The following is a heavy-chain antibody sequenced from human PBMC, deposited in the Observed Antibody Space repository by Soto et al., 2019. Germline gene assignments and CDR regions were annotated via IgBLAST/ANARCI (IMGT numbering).Heavy chain of an antibody. CDR2: IYHSGST. Sequence: SETLSLTCAVSGGSISSSTWWSWVRQPPGKGLEWIGEIYHSGSTNYNPSLKSRVTISVDKSKNQFSLKLSSVTAADTAVYYCARGLLEITIFGVVIAPNGMDVWGQGTTVTVSS. V-gene: IGHV4-4*02. CDR1: GGSISSSTW. J-gene: IGHJ6*02. CDR3: ARGLLEITIFGVVIAPNGMDV. D-gene: IGHD3-3*01.